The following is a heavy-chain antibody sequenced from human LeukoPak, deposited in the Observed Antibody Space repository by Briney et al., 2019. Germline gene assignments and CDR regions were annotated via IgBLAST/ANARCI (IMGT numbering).Heavy chain of an antibody. CDR2: ICAYNGNT. Sequence: GASVKVSCQASGYTLISHGISWVRQAPGQGREGMGWICAYNGNTNNVQKLQDRVTMTTDTSTSTAYVELRSLRSDDTAVYYNARDNKPGCSGGSCPGDVWGKGTTVTVSS. D-gene: IGHD2-15*01. CDR1: GYTLISHG. V-gene: IGHV1-18*01. CDR3: ARDNKPGCSGGSCPGDV. J-gene: IGHJ6*04.